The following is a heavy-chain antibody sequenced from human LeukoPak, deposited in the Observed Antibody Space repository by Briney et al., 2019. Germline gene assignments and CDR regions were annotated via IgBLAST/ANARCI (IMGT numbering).Heavy chain of an antibody. D-gene: IGHD4-23*01. CDR3: ARDSITGGGFNWFDP. Sequence: PGGSLRLSCAASGFTFITYAMTWVRQAPGKGLEWVSYISSSSTIYYADSVKGRFTISRDNAKNSLYLQMNSLRAEDTAVYYCARDSITGGGFNWFDPWGQGTLVTVSS. CDR2: ISSSSTI. J-gene: IGHJ5*02. V-gene: IGHV3-48*01. CDR1: GFTFITYA.